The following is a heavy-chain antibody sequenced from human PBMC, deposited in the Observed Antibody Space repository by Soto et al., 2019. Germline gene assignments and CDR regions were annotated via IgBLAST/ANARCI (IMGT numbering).Heavy chain of an antibody. CDR1: GGTFSTST. CDR3: AKRSAGTSFDY. CDR2: IIPIFGTA. Sequence: SVKVSCKASGGTFSTSTFTWVRQAPGQGLEWMGRIIPIFGTADYAQKFQGRVTITADKSTSTAYMELSSLRSDDTAVYYCAKRSAGTSFDYWGQG. J-gene: IGHJ4*02. V-gene: IGHV1-69*08. D-gene: IGHD6-13*01.